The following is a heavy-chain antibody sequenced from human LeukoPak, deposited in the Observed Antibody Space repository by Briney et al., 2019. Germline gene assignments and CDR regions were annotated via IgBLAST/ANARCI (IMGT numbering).Heavy chain of an antibody. J-gene: IGHJ4*02. CDR3: ASSITIFGVVLRTIYFDY. V-gene: IGHV4-39*01. D-gene: IGHD3-3*01. Sequence: SETLSLTCTVSGGSISSSSYYWGWIRQPPGKGLEWIGGMYYSGSTYYNPSLKSRVIISVDTSKNQFSLKLRSVTAADTVVYYCASSITIFGVVLRTIYFDYWGQGILVTVSS. CDR1: GGSISSSSYY. CDR2: MYYSGST.